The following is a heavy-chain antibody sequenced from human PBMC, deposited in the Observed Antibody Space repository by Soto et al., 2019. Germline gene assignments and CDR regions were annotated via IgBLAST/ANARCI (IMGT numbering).Heavy chain of an antibody. D-gene: IGHD4-17*01. CDR1: GFTFNTYS. J-gene: IGHJ4*02. CDR2: IWYDGTQK. V-gene: IGHV3-33*01. Sequence: QVQLEESGGGVVQPGRSLRLSCEASGFTFNTYSMQWVRQPPGKGLEWLAAIWYDGTQKYYAYSVKGRFIISRDNSKKTLYLEMNSRRAEDTAVYYCARAGGTTVTGLWHFDSWGQGTLVTVSS. CDR3: ARAGGTTVTGLWHFDS.